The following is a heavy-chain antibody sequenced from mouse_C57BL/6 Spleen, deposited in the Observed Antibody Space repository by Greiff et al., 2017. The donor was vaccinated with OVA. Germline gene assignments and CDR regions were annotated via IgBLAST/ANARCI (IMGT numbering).Heavy chain of an antibody. V-gene: IGHV1-15*01. D-gene: IGHD1-1*01. CDR2: IDPETGGT. Sequence: VKLMESGAELVRPGASVTLSCKASGYTFTDYEMHWVKQTPVHGLEWIGAIDPETGGTAYNQKFKGKAILTADKSSSTAYMELRSLTSEDSAVYYCTRAHYGSSLWFAYWGQGTLVTVSA. CDR1: GYTFTDYE. CDR3: TRAHYGSSLWFAY. J-gene: IGHJ3*01.